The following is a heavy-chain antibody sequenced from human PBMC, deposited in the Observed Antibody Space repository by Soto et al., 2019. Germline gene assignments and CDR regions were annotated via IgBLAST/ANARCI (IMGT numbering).Heavy chain of an antibody. J-gene: IGHJ4*02. V-gene: IGHV1-3*05. Sequence: QVQLVQSGAEEKKPGASVKVSCKASGYTFTSYAMHWAARPPGQSLEWLGWINVGNGKPKYSKKFKGRATITRDTSASTAYMELSSLRSEDTAVYYCARSIVVVTALDYWGQGTLVTVSS. CDR1: GYTFTSYA. CDR3: ARSIVVVTALDY. CDR2: INVGNGKP. D-gene: IGHD2-21*02.